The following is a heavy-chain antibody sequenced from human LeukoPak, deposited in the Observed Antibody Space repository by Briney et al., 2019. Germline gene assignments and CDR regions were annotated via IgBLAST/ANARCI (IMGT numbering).Heavy chain of an antibody. CDR1: GFTFNSYV. J-gene: IGHJ4*02. D-gene: IGHD2-15*01. Sequence: GGSLRLSCAASGFTFNSYVMSWVRQAPGKGLEWVSAINGGGGNTYYADSVKGRFTISRDNSKNMVYLQMNSLRADDTAVYYCARDSAFSSYSYWGQGALVTVSS. CDR3: ARDSAFSSYSY. CDR2: INGGGGNT. V-gene: IGHV3-23*01.